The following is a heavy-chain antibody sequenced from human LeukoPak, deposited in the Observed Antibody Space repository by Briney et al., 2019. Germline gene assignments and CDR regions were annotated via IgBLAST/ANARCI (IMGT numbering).Heavy chain of an antibody. D-gene: IGHD1-26*01. V-gene: IGHV1-69*05. CDR3: ASSLSIVGATSEYFQH. Sequence: GASVKVSCKASGGTFSSYGISWVRQAPGQGLEWMGGIIPIFGTANYAQKFQGRVTITTDEYTSTAYMELSSLRSEDTAVYYCASSLSIVGATSEYFQHWGQGTLVTFSS. CDR1: GGTFSSYG. J-gene: IGHJ1*01. CDR2: IIPIFGTA.